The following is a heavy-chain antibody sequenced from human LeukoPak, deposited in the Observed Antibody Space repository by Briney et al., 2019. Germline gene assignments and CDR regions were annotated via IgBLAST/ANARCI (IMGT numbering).Heavy chain of an antibody. D-gene: IGHD5-24*01. J-gene: IGHJ4*02. CDR2: INHSGST. Sequence: RSSETLSLTCAVYGGSFSGYYWSWIRQPPGKGLEWIGEINHSGSTNYNPSLKSRVTISVDTSKNQFSLKLSSVTAADTAVYYCARDQGGGYNRYYFDYWGQGTLVTVSS. CDR1: GGSFSGYY. V-gene: IGHV4-34*01. CDR3: ARDQGGGYNRYYFDY.